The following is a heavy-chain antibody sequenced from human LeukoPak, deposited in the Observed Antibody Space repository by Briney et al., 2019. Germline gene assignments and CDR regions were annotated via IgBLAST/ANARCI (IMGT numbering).Heavy chain of an antibody. CDR3: ARDQIMITFGGVIVIPMTD. J-gene: IGHJ4*02. CDR2: VNHSGST. CDR1: GGSFSGYY. V-gene: IGHV4-34*01. Sequence: SETLSLTCAVYGGSFSGYYWSWIRQPPGKGLEWIGEVNHSGSTNYNPSLKSRVTISVDTSKNQFSLKLSSVTAADTAVYYCARDQIMITFGGVIVIPMTDWGQGTLVTVSS. D-gene: IGHD3-16*02.